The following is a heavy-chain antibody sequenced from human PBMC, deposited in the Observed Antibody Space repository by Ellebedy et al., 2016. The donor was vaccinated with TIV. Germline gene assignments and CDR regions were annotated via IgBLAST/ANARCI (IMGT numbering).Heavy chain of an antibody. D-gene: IGHD2-15*01. CDR3: ARDLFGHCSGGSCSNY. V-gene: IGHV1-2*02. Sequence: AASVKVSCKASGYTFPGYYMHWVRQAPGQGFEWMGWININSGGTNYAQTFKGRVTMTRDTSINTAYMELSRLTSDDTAVYYFARDLFGHCSGGSCSNYWGQGTLVTVSS. J-gene: IGHJ4*02. CDR2: ININSGGT. CDR1: GYTFPGYY.